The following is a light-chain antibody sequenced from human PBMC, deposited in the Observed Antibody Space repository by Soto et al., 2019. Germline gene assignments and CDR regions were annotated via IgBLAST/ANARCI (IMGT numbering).Light chain of an antibody. Sequence: DIQMTQSPSTLSASVGDRVTITCRASQSISSWLAWYQQKPWKAPKLLIYDASSLESGVPSRFSGSGSGTEFTLTISSLQPDDFATYYGQQYNTYWTFGQGTKVEIK. CDR3: QQYNTYWT. CDR2: DAS. CDR1: QSISSW. J-gene: IGKJ1*01. V-gene: IGKV1-5*01.